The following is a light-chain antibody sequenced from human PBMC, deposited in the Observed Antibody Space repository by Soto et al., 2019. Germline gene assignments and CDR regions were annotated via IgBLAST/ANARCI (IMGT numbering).Light chain of an antibody. J-gene: IGLJ1*01. V-gene: IGLV1-44*01. CDR3: AAWDDSLNGQV. CDR1: SSNIGSNT. CDR2: SNN. Sequence: HSALTQPPSASGTPGQRVTISCSGSSSNIGSNTVNWYQQLPGTAPKLLIYSNNQRPSGVPDRFSGSKSGTSASLAISGLQSEDEADYYCAAWDDSLNGQVCGTGTKVTV.